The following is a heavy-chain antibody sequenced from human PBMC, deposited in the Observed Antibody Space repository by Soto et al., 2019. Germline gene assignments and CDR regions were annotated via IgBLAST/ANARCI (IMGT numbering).Heavy chain of an antibody. CDR1: GGTFSSHS. J-gene: IGHJ5*02. CDR3: ARDGIAAQRQYNWFDP. Sequence: SVKVSCKASGGTFSSHSISWVRQAPGQGLEWMGGIIPIFGTANYAQKFQGRVTITADESTSTAYMELSSLRSEDTAVYYCARDGIAAQRQYNWFDPWGQGTLVTVSS. V-gene: IGHV1-69*13. CDR2: IIPIFGTA. D-gene: IGHD6-6*01.